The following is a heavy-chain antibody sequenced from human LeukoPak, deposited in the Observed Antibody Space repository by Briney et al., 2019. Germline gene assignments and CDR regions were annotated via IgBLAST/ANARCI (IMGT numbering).Heavy chain of an antibody. Sequence: SETLSLTCAVYGGSFSGYYWSWIRQPPGKGLEWIGEINHSGSTNYNPSLKSRVTISVDTSKNQFSLKLSSVTAADTAVYYCARHGTMIVVVITTWGQGTLVTVSS. V-gene: IGHV4-34*01. CDR1: GGSFSGYY. CDR3: ARHGTMIVVVITT. J-gene: IGHJ5*02. CDR2: INHSGST. D-gene: IGHD3-22*01.